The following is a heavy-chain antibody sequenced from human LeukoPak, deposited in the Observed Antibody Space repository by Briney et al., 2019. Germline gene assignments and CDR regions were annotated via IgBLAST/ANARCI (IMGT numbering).Heavy chain of an antibody. CDR2: ISYDGSNK. V-gene: IGHV3-30-3*01. Sequence: PGGSLRLSCAASGFTFSSYAMHWVRQAPGKGLEWVAVISYDGSNKYYADSVKGRFTISRDNSKNTLYLQMNSLRAEDTAVYYCARASGRTPDAEYFQHWGQGTLVTVSS. CDR3: ARASGRTPDAEYFQH. D-gene: IGHD6-19*01. CDR1: GFTFSSYA. J-gene: IGHJ1*01.